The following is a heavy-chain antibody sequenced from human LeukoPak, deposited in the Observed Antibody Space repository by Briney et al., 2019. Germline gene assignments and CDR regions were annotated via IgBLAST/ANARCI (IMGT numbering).Heavy chain of an antibody. CDR2: ISSRSSYI. V-gene: IGHV3-21*04. CDR3: AREQLPIAEARQYNWFDP. CDR1: GFTFSTYS. Sequence: SGGSLRLSCAASGFTFSTYSMNWVRQAPGKGLEWVSSISSRSSYINYVDSVKGRFTISRDNAKNSLYLQMNSLRVEDTAIYYCAREQLPIAEARQYNWFDPWGQGTLVTVSS. J-gene: IGHJ5*02. D-gene: IGHD1-1*01.